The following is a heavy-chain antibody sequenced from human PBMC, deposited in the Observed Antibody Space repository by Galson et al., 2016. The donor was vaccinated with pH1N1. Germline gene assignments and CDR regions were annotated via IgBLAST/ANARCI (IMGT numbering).Heavy chain of an antibody. CDR3: AQVRGYAYGSFDY. Sequence: SLRLSCAASGFSFSRYWMHWVRQVPGKGLVWVSRSDNEGTNLNYADSVKGRFTISRDNAKNSLYLQMKSLRAEDTALYYCAQVRGYAYGSFDYWGQGTLVTVSS. D-gene: IGHD5-18*01. J-gene: IGHJ4*02. CDR1: GFSFSRYW. V-gene: IGHV3-74*01. CDR2: SDNEGTNL.